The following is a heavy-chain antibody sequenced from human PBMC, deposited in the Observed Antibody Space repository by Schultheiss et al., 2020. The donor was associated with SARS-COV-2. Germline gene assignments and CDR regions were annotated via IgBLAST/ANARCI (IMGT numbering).Heavy chain of an antibody. V-gene: IGHV4-4*07. CDR1: SGSFSGFY. CDR2: IYTSGST. CDR3: ARDEGWFDP. Sequence: SQTLSLTCAVYSGSFSGFYWSWIRQPAGKGLEWIGRIYTSGSTNYNPSLKSRVTMSVDTSKNQFSLKLSSVTAADTAVYYCARDEGWFDPWGQGTLVTVSS. J-gene: IGHJ5*02.